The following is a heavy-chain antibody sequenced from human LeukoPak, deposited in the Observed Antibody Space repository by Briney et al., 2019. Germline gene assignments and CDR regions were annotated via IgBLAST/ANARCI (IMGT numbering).Heavy chain of an antibody. J-gene: IGHJ4*02. CDR3: ASADLYYFDY. Sequence: SETLSLTCAVYGGSFSGYYWSWIRQPPGKGLEWIGEINHSGSTNYNPSLKSRVTISVGTSKNQFSLKLSSVTAADTAVYYCASADLYYFDYWGQGTLVTVSS. CDR2: INHSGST. CDR1: GGSFSGYY. V-gene: IGHV4-34*01.